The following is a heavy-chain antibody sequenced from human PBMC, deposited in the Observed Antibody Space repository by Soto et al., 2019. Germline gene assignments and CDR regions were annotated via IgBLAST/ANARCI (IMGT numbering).Heavy chain of an antibody. CDR3: ARSREFDY. CDR2: IFPSGTT. CDR1: GGSLSGATYS. J-gene: IGHJ4*02. V-gene: IGHV4-30-2*01. Sequence: TLSLTCGVSGGSLSGATYSWNWVRQPPGKGLEWIGYIFPSGTTYYNPSLKSRVTISIDVSKNQFSLSLRSLTAADTAVYYCARSREFDYWSQGTLVTVSS.